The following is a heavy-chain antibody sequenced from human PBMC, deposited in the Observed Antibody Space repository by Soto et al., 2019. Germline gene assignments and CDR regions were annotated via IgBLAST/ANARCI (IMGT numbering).Heavy chain of an antibody. V-gene: IGHV4-31*03. J-gene: IGHJ4*02. CDR3: ARGDDYQLLSLPY. CDR2: IYYSGST. D-gene: IGHD2-2*01. CDR1: GGSISSGGYY. Sequence: SETLSLTCTVSGGSISSGGYYWSWIRQHPGKGLEWIGYIYYSGSTYYNPSLKSRVTISVDTSKNQFSLKLSSVTAADTAVYYCARGDDYQLLSLPYWGQGTLVTVSS.